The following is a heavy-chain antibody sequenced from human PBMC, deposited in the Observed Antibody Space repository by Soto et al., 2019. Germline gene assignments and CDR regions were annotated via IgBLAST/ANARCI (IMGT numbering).Heavy chain of an antibody. D-gene: IGHD6-19*01. J-gene: IGHJ3*02. CDR1: GFTFSSYS. Sequence: EVQLVESGGGLVKRGGSLRLSYAASGFTFSSYSMNWVRQAPGKGLEWVSTITTSSTSIYYADSVKGRFTISRDNAKTSLYLQMNSLRVEDTAVYYCARVQWLASHIWGQGTMVTVSS. CDR2: ITTSSTSI. V-gene: IGHV3-21*01. CDR3: ARVQWLASHI.